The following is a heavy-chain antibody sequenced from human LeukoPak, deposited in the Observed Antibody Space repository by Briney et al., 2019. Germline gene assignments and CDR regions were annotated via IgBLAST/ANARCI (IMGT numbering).Heavy chain of an antibody. Sequence: SQTLSLTCTVYGGSISSGSYYWSWIRQPAGKGLEWIGRIYTSGSTNYNPSLKSRVTISVDTSKSQFSLKLSSVTAADTAVYYCARAVAGRGDFDYWGQGTLVTVSS. J-gene: IGHJ4*02. CDR3: ARAVAGRGDFDY. CDR1: GGSISSGSYY. D-gene: IGHD6-19*01. V-gene: IGHV4-61*02. CDR2: IYTSGST.